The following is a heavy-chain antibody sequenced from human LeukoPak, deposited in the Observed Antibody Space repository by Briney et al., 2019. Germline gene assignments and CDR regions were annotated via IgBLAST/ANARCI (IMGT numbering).Heavy chain of an antibody. D-gene: IGHD3-3*01. CDR3: TTGGIRITIFGVVIQPSAAAGDY. V-gene: IGHV3-15*01. J-gene: IGHJ4*02. Sequence: GGSLRLSCAASGFTFSNAWMSWVRQAPGKGLEWVGRIKSKTDGGTTDYAAPVKGRFTISRDDSKNTLYLQMNSLKTEDTAVYYCTTGGIRITIFGVVIQPSAAAGDYWGQGTLVTVSS. CDR2: IKSKTDGGTT. CDR1: GFTFSNAW.